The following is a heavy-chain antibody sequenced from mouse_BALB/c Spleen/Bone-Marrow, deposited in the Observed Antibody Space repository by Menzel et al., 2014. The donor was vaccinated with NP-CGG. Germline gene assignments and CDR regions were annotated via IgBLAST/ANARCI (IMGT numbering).Heavy chain of an antibody. CDR2: IYPGDTDI. Sequence: QVQLQQSGAELVRPGSSVKISCKASGYAFSNYWMNWVKQRPGQGLEWIGQIYPGDTDIHYNGKFKGKATLTADKSSSTAYMQLSGLTSEDSAVYFCASRGDYSYAMDYWGQGTSVTVSS. J-gene: IGHJ4*01. D-gene: IGHD1-1*01. CDR1: GYAFSNYW. V-gene: IGHV1-80*01. CDR3: ASRGDYSYAMDY.